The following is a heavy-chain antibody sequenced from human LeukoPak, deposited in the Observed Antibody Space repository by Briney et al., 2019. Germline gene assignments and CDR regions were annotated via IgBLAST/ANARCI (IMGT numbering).Heavy chain of an antibody. D-gene: IGHD4-17*01. V-gene: IGHV4-59*11. CDR3: AREGEGSTMTTRRPFDI. CDR2: MYYSGST. CDR1: DXSISSHY. Sequence: SETLSLTCTVSDXSISSHYWSWIRQPPGKGQEWIGYMYYSGSTKYKPSLKSRVIISVDMSKNQSSLKLSSVTAADTAVYYCAREGEGSTMTTRRPFDIWGQGTMVTVSS. J-gene: IGHJ3*02.